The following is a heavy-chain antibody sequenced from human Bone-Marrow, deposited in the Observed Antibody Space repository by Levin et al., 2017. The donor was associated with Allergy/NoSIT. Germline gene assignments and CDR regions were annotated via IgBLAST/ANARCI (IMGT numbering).Heavy chain of an antibody. CDR2: ISGSGEST. J-gene: IGHJ1*01. Sequence: GGSLRLSCAASGFTFSTSAMSWVRQAPGKGLEWVSVISGSGESTYYADSVKGRFTISRDNSKDTLYLQMDSLRAEDTAIYYCANRYGYFAISSEHWGQGTLVTVSS. D-gene: IGHD5-24*01. V-gene: IGHV3-23*01. CDR3: ANRYGYFAISSEH. CDR1: GFTFSTSA.